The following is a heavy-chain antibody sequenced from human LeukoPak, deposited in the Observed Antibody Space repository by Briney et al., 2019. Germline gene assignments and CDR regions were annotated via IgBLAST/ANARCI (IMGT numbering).Heavy chain of an antibody. CDR1: GFTFSRYG. D-gene: IGHD4-23*01. J-gene: IGHJ4*02. Sequence: GGSLRLSCGASGFTFSRYGMHWVRQAPGKGLEWVAFIRYDGSNKYYADSAKGRFTISRDNAKNSLYLQMNSLRAEDTAVYYCAREGQATVATFDYWGQGTLVTVSS. CDR2: IRYDGSNK. V-gene: IGHV3-30*02. CDR3: AREGQATVATFDY.